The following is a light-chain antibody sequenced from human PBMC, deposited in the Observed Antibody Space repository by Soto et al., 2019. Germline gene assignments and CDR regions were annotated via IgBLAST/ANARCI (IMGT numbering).Light chain of an antibody. Sequence: EIVLTQSPGTLSLSPGERATLSCRASKSVNNNFLAWYQQKPGQAPRLLIYDASSRATGIPARFSGSGSGTDFTLTISRLEPEDFAVYSCQQYVTSPLTFGGGTKVEIK. CDR1: KSVNNNF. V-gene: IGKV3-20*01. CDR2: DAS. CDR3: QQYVTSPLT. J-gene: IGKJ4*01.